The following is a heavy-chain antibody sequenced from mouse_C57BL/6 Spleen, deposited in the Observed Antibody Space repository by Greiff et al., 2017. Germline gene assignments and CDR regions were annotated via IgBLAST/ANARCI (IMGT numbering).Heavy chain of an antibody. Sequence: VQLQQPGAELVRPGSSVKLSCKASGYTFTSYWMHWVKQRPIQGLEWIGNIDPSDSETHYNQKFKDKATLTVDKSSSTAYMQLSSLTSEDSAVYYWARGVTTGVATRGFDYWGQGTTLTVSS. J-gene: IGHJ2*01. D-gene: IGHD1-1*01. CDR1: GYTFTSYW. V-gene: IGHV1-52*01. CDR3: ARGVTTGVATRGFDY. CDR2: IDPSDSET.